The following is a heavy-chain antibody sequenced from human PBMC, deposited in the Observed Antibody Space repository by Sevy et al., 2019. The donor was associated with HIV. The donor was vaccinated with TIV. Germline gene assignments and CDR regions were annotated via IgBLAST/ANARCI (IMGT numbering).Heavy chain of an antibody. CDR2: IDQDGSQK. Sequence: GGSLRLSCAASGFTFTDYFMGWVRQAPGKGLEWVANIDQDGSQKNYVDSVKGRFTIPRDNAKNSGYLQMNRLRVDDTAVYYCARELWPGDYWGQGTLVTVSS. D-gene: IGHD2-21*01. V-gene: IGHV3-7*01. CDR1: GFTFTDYF. CDR3: ARELWPGDY. J-gene: IGHJ4*02.